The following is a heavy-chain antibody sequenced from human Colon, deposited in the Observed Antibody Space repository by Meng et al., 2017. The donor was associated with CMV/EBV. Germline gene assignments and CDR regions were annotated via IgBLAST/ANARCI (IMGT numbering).Heavy chain of an antibody. Sequence: GGSLRLSCSASGFNFRSFEMNWVRQAPGKGLEWVSYISSGGQTIHYADSVKGRFTISRDNTNNLLYLEMTSLRADDTAVYYCARDPSLITISGVVTYGMDVWGAGTTVTVPQ. J-gene: IGHJ6*04. CDR1: GFNFRSFE. CDR3: ARDPSLITISGVVTYGMDV. V-gene: IGHV3-48*03. CDR2: ISSGGQTI. D-gene: IGHD3-3*01.